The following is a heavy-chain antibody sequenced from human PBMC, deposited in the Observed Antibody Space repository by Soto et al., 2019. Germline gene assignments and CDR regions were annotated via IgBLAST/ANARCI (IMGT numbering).Heavy chain of an antibody. CDR2: ISGSGGST. J-gene: IGHJ3*02. V-gene: IGHV3-23*01. CDR3: APGGGDFDI. CDR1: GFTFSRYA. Sequence: GGSLRPSCAASGFTFSRYAMSWVRQAPLKVLEWVSAISGSGGSTYYADSVKGRFTISRDNSKNTLYLQMNSLRAEDTAVYYCAPGGGDFDIWGQGTMVTVSS. D-gene: IGHD2-15*01.